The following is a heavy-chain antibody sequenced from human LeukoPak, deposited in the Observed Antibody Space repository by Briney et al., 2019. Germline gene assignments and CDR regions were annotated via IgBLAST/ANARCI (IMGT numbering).Heavy chain of an antibody. J-gene: IGHJ4*02. CDR1: GGSISSSSYY. V-gene: IGHV4-39*07. CDR2: IYYSGST. D-gene: IGHD1-20*01. CDR3: ARGGYNWNPYYFDH. Sequence: SETLSLTCTVSGGSISSSSYYWGWIRQPPGKGLEWIGNIYYSGSTYYNPSLESRVTISVDTSKNQFSLKLSSVTAADTAVYYCARGGYNWNPYYFDHWGQGTLVTVSS.